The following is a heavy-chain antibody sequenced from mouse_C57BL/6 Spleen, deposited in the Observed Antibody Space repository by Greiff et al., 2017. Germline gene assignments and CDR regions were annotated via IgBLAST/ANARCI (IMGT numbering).Heavy chain of an antibody. J-gene: IGHJ3*01. CDR2: INPNNGGT. D-gene: IGHD2-3*01. Sequence: VHVQQSGPELVKPGASVQMSCQASGYTFSDYNMHWVKQSHGKSLEWTGYINPNNGGTSYKQKFKGKATLTVNKSSSTAYMELRSLTSEDSAVYYCARDNDQAWFAYWGQGTLVTVSA. V-gene: IGHV1-22*01. CDR3: ARDNDQAWFAY. CDR1: GYTFSDYN.